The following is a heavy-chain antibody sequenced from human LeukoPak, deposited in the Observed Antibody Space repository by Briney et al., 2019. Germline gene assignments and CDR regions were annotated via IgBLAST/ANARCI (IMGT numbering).Heavy chain of an antibody. CDR3: SRGKLGGYSYDWPRDFDC. V-gene: IGHV3-49*03. CDR2: IRSKAYGGAT. J-gene: IGHJ4*02. CDR1: GFTFGDYA. Sequence: GGSLRLSCTASGFTFGDYAMSWFRQAPGKGLEWVGVIRSKAYGGATEYAASVKGRFTISRDDSKTIAYLQMNSLKTEDTALYYCSRGKLGGYSYDWPRDFDCWGQGTLVTVSS. D-gene: IGHD5-18*01.